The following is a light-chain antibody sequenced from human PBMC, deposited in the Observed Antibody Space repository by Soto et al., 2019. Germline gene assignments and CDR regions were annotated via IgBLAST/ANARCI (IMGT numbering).Light chain of an antibody. Sequence: EVVLTQSPGTLSLSPGERATLSCRASQSVGSSYLAWYQQKPGQAPRVLIYGTSSRATGIPDRFSGSGSGTDFTLTISRLEPEDFAVYYCQQRNSYPCTFGQGTKVEIK. CDR2: GTS. CDR1: QSVGSSY. J-gene: IGKJ2*01. CDR3: QQRNSYPCT. V-gene: IGKV3-20*01.